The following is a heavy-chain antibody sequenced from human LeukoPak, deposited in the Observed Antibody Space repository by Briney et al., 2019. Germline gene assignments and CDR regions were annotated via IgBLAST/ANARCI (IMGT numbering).Heavy chain of an antibody. Sequence: SVKVSCKASGGTFSSYAISWVRQAPGQGLEWMGGIIPIFGTANYAQKFQGRVTITADKSTSTAYMELSSLRSEDTAVYYCARVSCSSTSCNDAFDIWGQGTMVTVSS. D-gene: IGHD2-2*01. J-gene: IGHJ3*02. CDR2: IIPIFGTA. V-gene: IGHV1-69*06. CDR3: ARVSCSSTSCNDAFDI. CDR1: GGTFSSYA.